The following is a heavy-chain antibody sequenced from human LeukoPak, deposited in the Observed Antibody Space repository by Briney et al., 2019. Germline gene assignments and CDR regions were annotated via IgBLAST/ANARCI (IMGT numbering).Heavy chain of an antibody. V-gene: IGHV3-23*01. CDR1: GFTFSTFA. Sequence: GGSLRPSCAPSGFTFSTFAMSWGRQAPGKGLEWGSAISRSVGGTYYADSGTGRFTISRDNSKNTMYLQMNSLRAEATTVPYCSKYLGGGSRELIIDYWGQGTLVTVSS. D-gene: IGHD2-15*01. CDR2: ISRSVGGT. CDR3: SKYLGGGSRELIIDY. J-gene: IGHJ4*02.